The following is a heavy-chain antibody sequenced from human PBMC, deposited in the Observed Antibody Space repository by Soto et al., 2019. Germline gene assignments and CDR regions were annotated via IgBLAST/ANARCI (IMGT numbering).Heavy chain of an antibody. CDR1: GGSITTGCRY. V-gene: IGHV4-31*02. CDR2: IYYSGNN. D-gene: IGHD1-1*01. CDR3: AQALVFTGGDGFDI. Sequence: QVRLQEWGPGLVKPSQTLSLKCSVSGGSITTGCRYWSWIRQLPGEGLEWIGDIYYSGNNYYNASLKSRVTISVEAAKNQFSLKLSSVTAADTAVYYCAQALVFTGGDGFDIWGQGRLVTVSS. J-gene: IGHJ3*02.